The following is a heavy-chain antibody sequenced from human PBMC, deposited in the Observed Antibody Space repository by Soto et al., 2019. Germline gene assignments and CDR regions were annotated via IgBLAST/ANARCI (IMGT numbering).Heavy chain of an antibody. Sequence: QVQLVESGGGVVQPGRSLRLSCAASGFTFSSFSLHWVRRAPGNGLEWLALISYDGSTKYNADSVKGRFTVSRDNSNNTLYLQLSSLRPEDTAVYYCARTTTVAGTPEFDYWGQGTLVTVSS. CDR1: GFTFSSFS. J-gene: IGHJ4*02. CDR3: ARTTTVAGTPEFDY. V-gene: IGHV3-30-3*01. D-gene: IGHD6-19*01. CDR2: ISYDGSTK.